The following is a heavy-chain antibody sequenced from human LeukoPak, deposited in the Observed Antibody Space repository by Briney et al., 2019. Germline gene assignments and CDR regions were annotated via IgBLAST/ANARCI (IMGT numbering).Heavy chain of an antibody. D-gene: IGHD2-15*01. CDR1: GFTFSSYA. V-gene: IGHV3-30-3*01. CDR2: ISYDGSNK. Sequence: PGGSLRLSCAASGFTFSSYAMHWVRQAPGKGLEWVAVISYDGSNKYYADSVKGRFTISRDNSKNTLYLQMNSLRAEDTAVYYCARDMDLGYCSGGSCLRDGMDVWGQGTTVTVSS. J-gene: IGHJ6*02. CDR3: ARDMDLGYCSGGSCLRDGMDV.